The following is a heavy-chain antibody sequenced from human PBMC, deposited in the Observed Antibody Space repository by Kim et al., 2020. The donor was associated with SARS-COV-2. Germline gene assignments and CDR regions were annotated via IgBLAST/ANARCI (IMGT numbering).Heavy chain of an antibody. CDR3: AKGHLSTVTTGHEFDY. Sequence: GGSLRLSCAVSGFTFDDYAMHWVRQAPGKGLEWVSGISWDSGSIGYAGSVKGRFTISRDNAKNSLYLQMNSLRAEDTAMYYCAKGHLSTVTTGHEFDYWGQGALVTVSS. D-gene: IGHD4-17*01. J-gene: IGHJ4*02. CDR1: GFTFDDYA. V-gene: IGHV3-9*01. CDR2: ISWDSGSI.